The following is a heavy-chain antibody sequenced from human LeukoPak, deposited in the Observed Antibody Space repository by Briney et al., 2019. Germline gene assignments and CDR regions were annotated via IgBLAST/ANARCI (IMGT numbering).Heavy chain of an antibody. Sequence: PGGSLRLSCEASGFPFSRFSMNWVRQTPGRGLEWVSSISSTGEHIYYADSLQGRFTISRDSGRNSLFLQMDSLRVDDTAIYYCARGAGVGSYVPFDLWGLGTLVAVSS. CDR2: ISSTGEHI. D-gene: IGHD3-16*01. V-gene: IGHV3-21*01. CDR1: GFPFSRFS. J-gene: IGHJ4*02. CDR3: ARGAGVGSYVPFDL.